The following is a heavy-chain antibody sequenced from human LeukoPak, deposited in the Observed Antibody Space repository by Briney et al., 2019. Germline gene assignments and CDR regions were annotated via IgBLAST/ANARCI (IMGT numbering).Heavy chain of an antibody. Sequence: ETLSLTCTVSGGSISSSSYYWGWIRQPPGKGLEWVSAISGSGGSTYYADSVKGRFTISRDNSKNTLYLQMNSLRAEDTAVYYCAKDSGTGTTGFVDYWGQGTLVTVSS. CDR3: AKDSGTGTTGFVDY. D-gene: IGHD1-1*01. V-gene: IGHV3-23*01. J-gene: IGHJ4*02. CDR1: GGSISSSSYY. CDR2: ISGSGGST.